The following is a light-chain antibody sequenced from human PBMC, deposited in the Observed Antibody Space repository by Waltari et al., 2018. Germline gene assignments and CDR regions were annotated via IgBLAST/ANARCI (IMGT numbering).Light chain of an antibody. CDR2: NVD. V-gene: IGLV2-14*03. CDR3: TSYARISWV. J-gene: IGLJ3*02. CDR1: RSDVGGYNY. Sequence: QSALTQPASVSGSPGQSITISCTGTRSDVGGYNYVSWYQQHPGKAPKLMIYNVDNRPPGVSNRLSGSKSGNTASLTISGLQADDEADYYCTSYARISWVFGGGTKLSVL.